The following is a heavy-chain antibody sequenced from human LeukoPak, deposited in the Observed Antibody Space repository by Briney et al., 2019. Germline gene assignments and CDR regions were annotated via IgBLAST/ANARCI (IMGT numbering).Heavy chain of an antibody. CDR1: GYKFISYA. CDR2: INPETGNP. V-gene: IGHV7-4-1*02. J-gene: IGHJ4*02. CDR3: ARGGYYGGSGTYGFFDY. D-gene: IGHD3-10*01. Sequence: GASVKVSCTASGYKFISYAMNWVRQAPGQGLEWIGWINPETGNPMYAQGFTGRFVFSVNTSVSTSYLQISSLKGDDTAVYYCARGGYYGGSGTYGFFDYWGQGTPVTVSS.